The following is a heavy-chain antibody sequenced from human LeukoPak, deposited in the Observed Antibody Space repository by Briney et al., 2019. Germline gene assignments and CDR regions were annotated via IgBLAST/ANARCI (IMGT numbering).Heavy chain of an antibody. J-gene: IGHJ6*02. D-gene: IGHD3-22*01. Sequence: SETLSLTCTVSGGSISSYYWSWLRQPPGKGLEWIGYIYYSGSTNYNPSLKSRVTISVDTSKNQFSLNLSSVTAADTAMYYCARDRSPEGYYDSSHWDYYHGMDVWGQGTTVTVSS. CDR1: GGSISSYY. CDR3: ARDRSPEGYYDSSHWDYYHGMDV. V-gene: IGHV4-59*01. CDR2: IYYSGST.